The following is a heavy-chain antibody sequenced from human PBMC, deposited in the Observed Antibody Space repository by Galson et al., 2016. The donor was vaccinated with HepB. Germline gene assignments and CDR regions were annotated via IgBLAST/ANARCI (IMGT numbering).Heavy chain of an antibody. J-gene: IGHJ6*02. CDR3: QLSGSGTVTTSSPYYGMDV. CDR2: ISVSGYTT. V-gene: IGHV3-11*04. D-gene: IGHD1-1*01. Sequence: SLRLSCAASGFTFSDYYFSWVRQAPGKGLEWISYISVSGYTTYDADSVKGRVTISRDNAENSIFLEMNSLRAEDTAVYYCQLSGSGTVTTSSPYYGMDVWGQGTTVTVSS. CDR1: GFTFSDYY.